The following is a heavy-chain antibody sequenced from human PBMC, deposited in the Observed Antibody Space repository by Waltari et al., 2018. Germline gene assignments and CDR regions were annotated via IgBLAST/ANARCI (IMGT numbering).Heavy chain of an antibody. D-gene: IGHD5-18*01. Sequence: QISLKESGPTLLKPTQTLTVTCSFSGFSLTTTGLGVGCIRQPPGKAVEGLAVIYLDNDKRYSPSLRNRLTITKDTSRNQVVLTMSNVDPVDTATYFCAHRALADTAMGWDFGSWDYWGQGALVTVSS. CDR1: GFSLTTTGLG. V-gene: IGHV2-5*02. J-gene: IGHJ4*02. CDR3: AHRALADTAMGWDFGSWDY. CDR2: IYLDNDK.